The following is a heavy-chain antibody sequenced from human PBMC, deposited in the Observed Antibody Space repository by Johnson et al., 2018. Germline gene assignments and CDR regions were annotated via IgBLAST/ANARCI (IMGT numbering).Heavy chain of an antibody. Sequence: EVQLVESGGGLVQPGRSLRLSCAASGFTFDDYAMHWVRQVPGTGLEWVSGISWNSGNIGYADSVTVRFTISRDNAKNSLYLQMNSLRAEDTALYYCAKGGGSGSYSNYYYYYGMDVWGQGTTVTVSS. D-gene: IGHD1-26*01. CDR1: GFTFDDYA. CDR2: ISWNSGNI. CDR3: AKGGGSGSYSNYYYYYGMDV. V-gene: IGHV3-9*01. J-gene: IGHJ6*02.